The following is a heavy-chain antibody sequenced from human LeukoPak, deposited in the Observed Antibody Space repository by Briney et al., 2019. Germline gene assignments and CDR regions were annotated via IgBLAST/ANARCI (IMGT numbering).Heavy chain of an antibody. J-gene: IGHJ3*02. V-gene: IGHV4-39*07. CDR1: GGSISSSSYY. CDR2: IYYSGST. CDR3: ARGSSGYSYGQGAFDI. Sequence: SETLSLTCTVSGGSISSSSYYWGWIRQPPGKGLEWIGSIYYSGSTYYNPSLKSRVTISVDTSKNQFSLKLSSVTAADTAVYYCARGSSGYSYGQGAFDIWGQGTMVTVSS. D-gene: IGHD5-18*01.